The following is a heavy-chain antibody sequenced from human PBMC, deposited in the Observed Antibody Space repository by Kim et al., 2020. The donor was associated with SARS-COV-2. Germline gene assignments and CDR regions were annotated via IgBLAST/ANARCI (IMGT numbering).Heavy chain of an antibody. CDR1: GGSISSSSYY. Sequence: SETLSLTCTVSGGSISSSSYYWGWIRQPPGKGLEWIGSIYYSGSTYYNPSLKSRVTISVDTSKNQFSLKLSSVTAADTAVYYCARGGYSYGYQDYWGQGTLVTVSS. CDR2: IYYSGST. D-gene: IGHD5-18*01. J-gene: IGHJ4*02. V-gene: IGHV4-39*01. CDR3: ARGGYSYGYQDY.